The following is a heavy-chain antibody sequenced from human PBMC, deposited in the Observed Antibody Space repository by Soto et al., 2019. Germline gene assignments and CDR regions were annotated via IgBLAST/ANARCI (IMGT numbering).Heavy chain of an antibody. CDR3: ARDLSHGDYGNNWFDP. CDR1: GGTFSSYT. V-gene: IGHV1-69*01. Sequence: QVQLVQSGADVKKPGSSVKVSCKASGGTFSSYTISWVRQAPGQGLEWMGGVFPIFGTVHYAQNFQGRVTITADDSTTTAYMELTSLRSEDTAVYFCARDLSHGDYGNNWFDPWGQGTLVTVSS. J-gene: IGHJ5*02. CDR2: VFPIFGTV. D-gene: IGHD4-17*01.